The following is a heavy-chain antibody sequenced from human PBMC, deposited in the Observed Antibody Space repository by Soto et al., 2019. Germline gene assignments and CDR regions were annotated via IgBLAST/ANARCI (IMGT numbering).Heavy chain of an antibody. CDR2: ISVYNHNT. CDR3: ARVRTYYDILTGYFPDY. CDR1: GYTYSSYD. V-gene: IGHV1-18*01. Sequence: QVQLVQSGPEVKKPGASVKVSCRASGYTYSSYDITWLRQAPGQGLEWMGWISVYNHNTNYAQKLQGRVTITTDASTSTASMELRSLRPDDTAVYYCARVRTYYDILTGYFPDYWGQGTLVTVSS. D-gene: IGHD3-9*01. J-gene: IGHJ4*02.